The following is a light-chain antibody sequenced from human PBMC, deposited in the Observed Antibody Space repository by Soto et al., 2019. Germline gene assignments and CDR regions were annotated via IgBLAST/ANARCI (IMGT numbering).Light chain of an antibody. Sequence: IVMTQSPATLSVSPWERATLSCRASHSVSSNLAWYQQKPGQVPRLLIYGASTRATGIPARFSGSGSGTEFTLTISRLQSEDFAVYYCQQRSSWPITFGQGTRLEIK. J-gene: IGKJ5*01. CDR3: QQRSSWPIT. CDR1: HSVSSN. V-gene: IGKV3-15*01. CDR2: GAS.